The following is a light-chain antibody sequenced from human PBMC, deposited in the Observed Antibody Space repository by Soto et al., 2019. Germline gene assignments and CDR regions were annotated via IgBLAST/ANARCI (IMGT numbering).Light chain of an antibody. CDR1: QSVSSN. CDR3: QQYNNWPPWT. Sequence: EIVMTQSPTTLSVSPGERATLSCRASQSVSSNLAWYQQKPGQAPRLLIYGASTRATGIPARFSGSGSGTEFTLTLSSLKSEDFALYYCQQYNNWPPWTFGQGTKVEIK. CDR2: GAS. V-gene: IGKV3-15*01. J-gene: IGKJ1*01.